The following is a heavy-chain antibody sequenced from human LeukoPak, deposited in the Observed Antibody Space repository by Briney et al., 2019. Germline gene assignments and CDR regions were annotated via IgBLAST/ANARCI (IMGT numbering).Heavy chain of an antibody. CDR3: ARDRLTRKSYYDSSGRTDY. CDR1: GYTFTDYY. J-gene: IGHJ4*02. V-gene: IGHV1-69-2*01. D-gene: IGHD3-22*01. Sequence: ATVKISCKVSGYTFTDYYMHWVQQAPGRGLEWMGLVDPEDGETIYAEKFQGRVTITADTSTDTAYMELSSLRSDDTAVYYCARDRLTRKSYYDSSGRTDYWGQGTLVTVSS. CDR2: VDPEDGET.